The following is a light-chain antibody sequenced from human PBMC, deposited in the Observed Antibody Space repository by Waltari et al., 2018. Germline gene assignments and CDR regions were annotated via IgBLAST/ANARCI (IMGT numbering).Light chain of an antibody. J-gene: IGKJ1*01. Sequence: EIQLTQSPCPLSASVGDRVTLTCRASQGVSKYLAWYQQKPGQAPKSLIYDASSMASGIPAKFSGSGSGTDFTLTISSLQPEDFAVYYCQQYDSYPLTFGQGTKVEIK. CDR3: QQYDSYPLT. CDR1: QGVSKY. V-gene: IGKV1-16*02. CDR2: DAS.